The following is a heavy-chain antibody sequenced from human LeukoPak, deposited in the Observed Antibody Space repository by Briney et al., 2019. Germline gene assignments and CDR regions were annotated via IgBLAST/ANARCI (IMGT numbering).Heavy chain of an antibody. CDR3: ARWGAGRSGYYHMDV. Sequence: PSETLSLTCTVSGGSITISHYYWGWIRQPPGQGLEWVGSLYYTGSPYYNPSLKSRVTISVDTSKNQFSLKLSSVTAADTAVYYCARWGAGRSGYYHMDVWGKGTTVTVSS. D-gene: IGHD3-3*01. J-gene: IGHJ6*03. CDR1: GGSITISHYY. CDR2: LYYTGSP. V-gene: IGHV4-39*07.